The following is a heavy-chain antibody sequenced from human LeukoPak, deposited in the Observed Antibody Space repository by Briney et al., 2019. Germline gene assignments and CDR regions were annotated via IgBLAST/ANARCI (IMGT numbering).Heavy chain of an antibody. Sequence: RASVKVSCKASGYTFTSYDINWVRQATGQGLEWMGWMNPNSGNTGYAQKFQGRVTITRNTSISTAYMELSSLRSEDTAVYYCARDMGYDYVWGSYRHGDYWGQGTLVTVSS. D-gene: IGHD3-16*02. CDR1: GYTFTSYD. CDR2: MNPNSGNT. CDR3: ARDMGYDYVWGSYRHGDY. J-gene: IGHJ4*02. V-gene: IGHV1-8*03.